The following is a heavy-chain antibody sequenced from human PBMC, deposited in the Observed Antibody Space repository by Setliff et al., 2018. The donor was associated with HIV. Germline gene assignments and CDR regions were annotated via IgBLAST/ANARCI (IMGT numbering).Heavy chain of an antibody. V-gene: IGHV4-4*09. CDR1: GDSISSYY. D-gene: IGHD2-8*01. CDR3: ARRGRDGVFIMFATGFDP. CDR2: IYTSGST. Sequence: PSETLSLTCTVSGDSISSYYWSWIRQPPGKGLEWIGYIYTSGSTNYNPSLKSRVAISVDTSENQFSLKLNSVTAADTAVYYCARRGRDGVFIMFATGFDPWGQGALVTVSS. J-gene: IGHJ5*02.